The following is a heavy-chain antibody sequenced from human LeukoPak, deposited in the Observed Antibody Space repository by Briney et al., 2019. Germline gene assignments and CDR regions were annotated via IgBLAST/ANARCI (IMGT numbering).Heavy chain of an antibody. CDR3: AREWDSGSYYLGYFDY. D-gene: IGHD1-26*01. Sequence: GGSLRLSCAASGFTFSDHYMDWVRQAPGKGLEWVGRIRNKANSYTTEYAASVEGRFTISRDDSKNSLYLQMNSLKCEDTAVYYCAREWDSGSYYLGYFDYWGQGTLVTVSS. CDR1: GFTFSDHY. CDR2: IRNKANSYTT. J-gene: IGHJ4*02. V-gene: IGHV3-72*01.